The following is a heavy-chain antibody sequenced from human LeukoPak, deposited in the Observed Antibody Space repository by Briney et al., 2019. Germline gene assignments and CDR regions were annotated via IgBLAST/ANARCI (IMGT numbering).Heavy chain of an antibody. V-gene: IGHV3-21*01. J-gene: IGHJ3*02. CDR1: GFTFSNYN. Sequence: GGSLRLSCEASGFTFSNYNMNWVRQAPGKGLEWVSSISSGSSYIYYADSVKGRFTISRDNAKNSLYLQMTSLRAEDTAVYYCARGTNWGGDDAFDIWGQGTMVTVSS. CDR3: ARGTNWGGDDAFDI. D-gene: IGHD7-27*01. CDR2: ISSGSSYI.